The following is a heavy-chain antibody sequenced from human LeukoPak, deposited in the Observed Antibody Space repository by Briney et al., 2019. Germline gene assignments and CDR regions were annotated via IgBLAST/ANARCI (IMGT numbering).Heavy chain of an antibody. CDR3: ARYSYGTYYCDY. Sequence: SETLSLTCTVSGGSFSSYSWNWIRQSPGKGLEWIVRIYTSGSANYNPSLKSRVTMSVNTSKNQFSLKLSSVTAADAAGYYLARYSYGTYYCDYWGQGTLVTVSS. V-gene: IGHV4-4*07. D-gene: IGHD5-18*01. CDR1: GGSFSSYS. J-gene: IGHJ4*02. CDR2: IYTSGSA.